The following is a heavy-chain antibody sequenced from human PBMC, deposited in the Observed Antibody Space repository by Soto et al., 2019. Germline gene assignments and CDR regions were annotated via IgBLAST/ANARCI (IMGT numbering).Heavy chain of an antibody. V-gene: IGHV1-69*12. CDR2: IIPLFGTP. CDR3: AIRLIVAGSHYYGMDV. J-gene: IGHJ6*02. Sequence: QVQLVQSGAEVKKPGSSVKVSCKASGDSFSSYAISWVRQAPGQGLEWMGGIIPLFGTPNYAQKFQGRVTVTADESTSTAYMELSSLRSEDTAVYYCAIRLIVAGSHYYGMDVWGQGTTVTVSS. CDR1: GDSFSSYA. D-gene: IGHD3-22*01.